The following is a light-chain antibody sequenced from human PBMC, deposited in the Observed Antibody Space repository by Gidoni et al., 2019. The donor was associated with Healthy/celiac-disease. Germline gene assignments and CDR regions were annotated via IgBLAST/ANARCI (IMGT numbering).Light chain of an antibody. CDR1: QSVSSSY. V-gene: IGKV3-20*01. CDR3: QQYGSSPPT. J-gene: IGKJ1*01. CDR2: GAS. Sequence: EILFTHSSGNLSLSPVERATLSCRARQSVSSSYLARYQQKPGQAPRLLIYGASSRATGIPDRFSGSGSGTDFTLTISRLEPEDFAVYYCQQYGSSPPTFGQGTKVEIK.